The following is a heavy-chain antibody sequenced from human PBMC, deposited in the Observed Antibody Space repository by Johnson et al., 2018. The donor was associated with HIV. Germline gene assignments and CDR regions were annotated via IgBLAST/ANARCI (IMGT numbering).Heavy chain of an antibody. CDR1: GFTFSSNA. J-gene: IGHJ3*02. CDR3: ARTPSLPGAFDI. CDR2: ISSDGTNT. Sequence: QVQLVESGGGVVQPGRSLRLSCAASGFTFSSNAIHWVRQAPGKGLEWVAVISSDGTNTYYTDSVKGRFTISRDNAQNSLSLQMNSLRAEDTAVYYCARTPSLPGAFDIWGQGTMVTVSS. V-gene: IGHV3-30*04.